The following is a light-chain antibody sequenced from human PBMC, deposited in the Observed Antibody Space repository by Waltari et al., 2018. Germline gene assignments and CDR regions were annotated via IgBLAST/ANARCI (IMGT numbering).Light chain of an antibody. Sequence: QSVLSQPPSASGTPGQRVTISCAGRASNIGNNVVNWYQQVPGKAPKLLIYRSDRRTCGVPARFSDSQSGTSASLAISGLQCEDEADYDCAACDDSLNGHWVFGGGTKVTV. CDR1: ASNIGNNV. J-gene: IGLJ3*02. CDR2: RSD. CDR3: AACDDSLNGHWV. V-gene: IGLV1-44*01.